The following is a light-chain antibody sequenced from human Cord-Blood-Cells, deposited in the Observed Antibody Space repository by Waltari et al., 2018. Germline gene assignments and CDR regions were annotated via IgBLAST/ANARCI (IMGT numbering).Light chain of an antibody. CDR1: QSISSW. V-gene: IGKV1-5*03. CDR2: KAS. J-gene: IGKJ2*01. CDR3: QQYNSYPYT. Sequence: DIQMTQSPSTLSASVGDRVTIPCRASQSISSWLAWYQQEPGKAPKLLIYKASSLESGVPSRFSGSGSGTEFTLTISSLQPDDFATYYCQQYNSYPYTFGQGTKLEIK.